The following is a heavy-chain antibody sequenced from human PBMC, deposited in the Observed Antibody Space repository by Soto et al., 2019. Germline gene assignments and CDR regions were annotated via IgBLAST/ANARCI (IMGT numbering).Heavy chain of an antibody. D-gene: IGHD3-22*01. Sequence: GGSLRHSCAGSGITLSNYPMSWVRQAPGKGLDWVSGISGSGDRTYYADSAKGRFSISKDISKNSLSLQLDSLGVEDTAVYFCVKDDGGYPSTAPHWGQGTLVTVSS. V-gene: IGHV3-23*01. CDR3: VKDDGGYPSTAPH. CDR2: ISGSGDRT. J-gene: IGHJ4*02. CDR1: GITLSNYP.